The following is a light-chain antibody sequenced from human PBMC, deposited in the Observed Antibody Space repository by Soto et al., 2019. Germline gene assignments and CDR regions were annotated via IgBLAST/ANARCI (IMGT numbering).Light chain of an antibody. J-gene: IGKJ2*01. CDR2: DAS. CDR1: QAVSSY. V-gene: IGKV3-15*01. CDR3: LQYSTWPHLYP. Sequence: EIVMTQSPAALSVSLGERVSLTCRASQAVSSYLAWYQQKPGQAPRLLISDASTRATDIPDRFSGSGSGTDFTLTIISLQPSDLAVSYGLQYSTWPHLYPFGQGTKLEIK.